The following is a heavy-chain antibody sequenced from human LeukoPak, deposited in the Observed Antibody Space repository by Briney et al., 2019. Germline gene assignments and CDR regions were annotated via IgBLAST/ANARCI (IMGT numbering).Heavy chain of an antibody. CDR1: GFTFSSYA. CDR2: ISDSGGST. D-gene: IGHD3-10*01. V-gene: IGHV3-23*01. J-gene: IGHJ4*02. CDR3: ARVGGSAVSY. Sequence: GGSLRLSCAASGFTFSSYAMNWVRQAPGKGLEWVSTISDSGGSTYYADSVKGRFTISRDNSKNTVYLQMNSLRAEDTAVYYCARVGGSAVSYWGQGTLVTVSS.